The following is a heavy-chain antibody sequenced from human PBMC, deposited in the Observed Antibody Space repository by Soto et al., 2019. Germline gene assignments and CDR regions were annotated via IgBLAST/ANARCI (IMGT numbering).Heavy chain of an antibody. D-gene: IGHD2-15*01. Sequence: GESLKISCKGSGYTFSSYWIGWVRQVPGKGLEWMGIIYPGDSDARYSPSFQGQVTISADKSLTTAYMQWNSLRASDSDIYYCARVGCSGGNCYPSDAFHDWGQGTQVTVSS. V-gene: IGHV5-51*01. CDR3: ARVGCSGGNCYPSDAFHD. CDR2: IYPGDSDA. J-gene: IGHJ4*02. CDR1: GYTFSSYW.